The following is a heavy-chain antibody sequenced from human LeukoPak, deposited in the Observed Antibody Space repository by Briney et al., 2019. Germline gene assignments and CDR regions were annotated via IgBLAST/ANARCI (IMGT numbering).Heavy chain of an antibody. J-gene: IGHJ5*02. Sequence: PGGSLRLSCAASGFTFSSYEMNWVRQAPGKGLEWVSYISSSGSTIYYADSVEGRFTISRDNAKNSLYLQMNSLRAEDTAVYYCARERMMGYNRFDPWGQGTLVTVSS. D-gene: IGHD2-15*01. CDR2: ISSSGSTI. CDR1: GFTFSSYE. V-gene: IGHV3-48*03. CDR3: ARERMMGYNRFDP.